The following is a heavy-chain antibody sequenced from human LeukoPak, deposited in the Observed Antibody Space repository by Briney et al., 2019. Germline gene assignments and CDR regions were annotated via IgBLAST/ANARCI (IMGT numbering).Heavy chain of an antibody. CDR2: TNHSGST. D-gene: IGHD2-2*01. J-gene: IGHJ5*02. V-gene: IGHV4-34*01. Sequence: PSETLSLTCAVYGGSFSGYYWSWIRQPPGKGLEWIGETNHSGSTNYNPSLKSRVTISVDTSKNQFSLKLSSVTAADTAVYYCARGDREVVVPAAMQPGYNWFDPWGQGTLVTVSS. CDR1: GGSFSGYY. CDR3: ARGDREVVVPAAMQPGYNWFDP.